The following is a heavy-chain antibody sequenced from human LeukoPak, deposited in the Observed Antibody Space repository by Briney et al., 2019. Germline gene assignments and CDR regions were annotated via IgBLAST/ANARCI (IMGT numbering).Heavy chain of an antibody. D-gene: IGHD3-22*01. V-gene: IGHV1-46*01. CDR3: ARVSFAHYDSSGYYWFDP. CDR1: GYTFTSYY. Sequence: ASVKVSCKASGYTFTSYYMHWVRQAPGQGLEWMGIINASGGSTSYAQKFQGRVTMTRDMSTSTVYMELSSLRSEDTAVYYCARVSFAHYDSSGYYWFDPWGQGTLVTVSS. CDR2: INASGGST. J-gene: IGHJ5*02.